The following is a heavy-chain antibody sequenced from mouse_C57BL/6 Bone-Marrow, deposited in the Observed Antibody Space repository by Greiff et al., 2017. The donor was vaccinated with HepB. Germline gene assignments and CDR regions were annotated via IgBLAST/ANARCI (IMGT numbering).Heavy chain of an antibody. Sequence: VQLQQSGAELVRPGASVKLSCTASGFNFKDDYMPWVKQRPEQGLEWIGWIDPENGDTEYASKFQGKDTITADTSSNTAYLQLSSLTSEDTAVCYRTPIVTPWFADWGQGTLVTVSA. D-gene: IGHD2-12*01. CDR2: IDPENGDT. J-gene: IGHJ3*01. CDR3: TPIVTPWFAD. V-gene: IGHV14-4*01. CDR1: GFNFKDDY.